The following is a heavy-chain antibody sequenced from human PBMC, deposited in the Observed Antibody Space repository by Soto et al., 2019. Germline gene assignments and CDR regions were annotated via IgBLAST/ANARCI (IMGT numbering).Heavy chain of an antibody. CDR1: GFTFSSYW. D-gene: IGHD3-22*01. CDR3: ARESKYYYDSSGYAYFDY. V-gene: IGHV3-74*01. CDR2: INSDGSST. Sequence: EVQLVESGGGLVQPGGSLRLSCAASGFTFSSYWMHWVRQAPGKGLVWVSRINSDGSSTSYADSVKGRFTISRDNAKNTLYLQMNSIRAEDTAVYYCARESKYYYDSSGYAYFDYWGQGTLVTVSS. J-gene: IGHJ4*02.